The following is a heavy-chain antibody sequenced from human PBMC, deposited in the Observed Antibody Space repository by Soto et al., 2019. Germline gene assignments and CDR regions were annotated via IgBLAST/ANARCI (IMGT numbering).Heavy chain of an antibody. CDR1: GGSISSGDYY. J-gene: IGHJ3*02. Sequence: PSETLSLTCTVSGGSISSGDYYWSWIRQPPGKGLEWIGYIYYSGSTYYNPSLKSRVTISVDTSKNQFSLKLSSVTAADTAVYYCAREWGEGRYDYVWGSYRYRAFDIWGQGTMVTVSS. CDR3: AREWGEGRYDYVWGSYRYRAFDI. D-gene: IGHD3-16*02. V-gene: IGHV4-30-4*01. CDR2: IYYSGST.